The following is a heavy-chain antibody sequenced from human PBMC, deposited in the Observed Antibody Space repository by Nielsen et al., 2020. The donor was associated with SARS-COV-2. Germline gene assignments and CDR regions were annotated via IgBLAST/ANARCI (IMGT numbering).Heavy chain of an antibody. Sequence: GESLKISCAASGFTFSSYAMSWVRQAPGKGLEWVSVIYSGGSSTYYADSVKGRFTISRDNSKNTLYLQMNSLRAEDTAVYYCANYPQWLGGHFLGNWGQGTLVTVSS. J-gene: IGHJ4*02. CDR3: ANYPQWLGGHFLGN. CDR2: IYSGGSST. D-gene: IGHD6-19*01. V-gene: IGHV3-23*03. CDR1: GFTFSSYA.